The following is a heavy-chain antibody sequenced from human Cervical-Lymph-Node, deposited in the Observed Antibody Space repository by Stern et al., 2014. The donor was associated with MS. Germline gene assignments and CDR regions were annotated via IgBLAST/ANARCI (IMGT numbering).Heavy chain of an antibody. D-gene: IGHD6-13*01. CDR2: INTDGSSP. V-gene: IGHV3-74*01. CDR3: SGSNWYFFDY. Sequence: EVQLVESGGGLVQPGGSLRLSCAASGFTFDSYSMHWVRQVPGKGLVWVSRINTDGSSPRYADSVKGRFTISRDNAKNMLYLEMNSLRAEDTAVYYCSGSNWYFFDYWGQGTLVNVSS. J-gene: IGHJ4*02. CDR1: GFTFDSYS.